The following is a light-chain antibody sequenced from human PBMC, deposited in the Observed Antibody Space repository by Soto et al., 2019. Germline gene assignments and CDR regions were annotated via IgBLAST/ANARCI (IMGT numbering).Light chain of an antibody. CDR1: QSVSSSY. CDR2: GAS. Sequence: PGERVTLSCRASQSVSSSYLTWYQQKPGQAPRLLIYGASTRATSIPARFSGSGSGTDFTLTISSLQPEDFAVYYCHQDYNLPTFGQGTKVEIK. V-gene: IGKV3D-7*01. J-gene: IGKJ1*01. CDR3: HQDYNLPT.